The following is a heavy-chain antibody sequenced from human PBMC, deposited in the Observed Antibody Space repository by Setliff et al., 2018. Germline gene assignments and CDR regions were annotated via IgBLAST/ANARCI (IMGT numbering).Heavy chain of an antibody. CDR3: ATSDWYAAFDH. CDR2: IKQDESEK. CDR1: GFTFTNYW. Sequence: GESLRLSCAASGFTFTNYWINWVRQAPGKGLEWVANIKQDESEKHYVGSVKGRFTTSRDNARNSVYLQMNSLRAEDAAVYYCATSDWYAAFDHWGQGTLVTVSS. J-gene: IGHJ4*02. D-gene: IGHD6-19*01. V-gene: IGHV3-7*01.